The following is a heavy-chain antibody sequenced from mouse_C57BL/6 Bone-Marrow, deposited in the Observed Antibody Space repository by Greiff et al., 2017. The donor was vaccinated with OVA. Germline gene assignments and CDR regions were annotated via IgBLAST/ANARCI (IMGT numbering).Heavy chain of an antibody. CDR1: GFPFSSYG. CDR3: ARHYYGSSYY. V-gene: IGHV5-6*01. D-gene: IGHD1-1*01. J-gene: IGHJ2*01. CDR2: ISSGGSYT. Sequence: EVHLVESGGDLVKPGGSLKLSCAASGFPFSSYGMSWVRQTPDKRLEWVATISSGGSYTYYPDSVKGRFTISRDNAKNTLYLQMSSLKSEDTAMYYCARHYYGSSYYWGQGTTLTVSS.